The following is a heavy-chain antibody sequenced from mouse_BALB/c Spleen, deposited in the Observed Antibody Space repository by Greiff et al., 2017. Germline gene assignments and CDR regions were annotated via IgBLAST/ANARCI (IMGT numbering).Heavy chain of an antibody. CDR1: GFTFSDYY. Sequence: EVMLVESGGGLVKPGGSLKLSCAASGFTFSDYYMYWVRQTPEKRLEWVATISDGGSYTYYPDSVKGRFTISRDNAKSNLYLQMSSLKSEDTAMYYCARVGSYDAMDYWGQGTSVTVSS. CDR3: ARVGSYDAMDY. J-gene: IGHJ4*01. CDR2: ISDGGSYT. V-gene: IGHV5-4*02.